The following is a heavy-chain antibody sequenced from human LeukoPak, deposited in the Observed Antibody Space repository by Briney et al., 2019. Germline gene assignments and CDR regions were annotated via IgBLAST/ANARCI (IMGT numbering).Heavy chain of an antibody. D-gene: IGHD6-19*01. J-gene: IGHJ4*02. CDR1: GASISSYY. CDR3: ARAGGWLNNFDY. Sequence: PETLSLTCTVSGASISSYYWSWIRQPPGKGLEYIGYIHYSGSTNYNPSLKSRVTISVDTSKNQFSLKLSSVTAADTAVYYCARAGGWLNNFDYWGQGTLVTVSS. V-gene: IGHV4-59*01. CDR2: IHYSGST.